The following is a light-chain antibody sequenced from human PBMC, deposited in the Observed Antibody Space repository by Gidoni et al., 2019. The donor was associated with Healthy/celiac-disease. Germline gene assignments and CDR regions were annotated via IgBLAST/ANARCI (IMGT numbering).Light chain of an antibody. CDR1: QSSSSY. J-gene: IGKJ4*02. CDR2: AAS. V-gene: IGKV1-39*01. Sequence: DIQMPQSPSSLSASVGDRVTITCRASQSSSSYLNWYQQKPGKAPKLLIYAASSLQSGVPSRFSGSGSGTDFTLTISSLQPEDFATYYCQQSYSTPRFGGGTKVEIK. CDR3: QQSYSTPR.